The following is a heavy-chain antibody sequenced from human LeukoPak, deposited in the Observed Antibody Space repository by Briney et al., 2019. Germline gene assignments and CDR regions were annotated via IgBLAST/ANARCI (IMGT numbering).Heavy chain of an antibody. D-gene: IGHD4-17*01. J-gene: IGHJ4*02. Sequence: GGSLRLSCAASGFTFSSYGMHWVRQAPGKGLEWVAFIRYDGSNKYYADSVKGRFTISRDNAKNSLYLQMNSLRAEDTAVYYCARERGNGYGDYPDYWGQGTLVTVSS. V-gene: IGHV3-30*02. CDR1: GFTFSSYG. CDR3: ARERGNGYGDYPDY. CDR2: IRYDGSNK.